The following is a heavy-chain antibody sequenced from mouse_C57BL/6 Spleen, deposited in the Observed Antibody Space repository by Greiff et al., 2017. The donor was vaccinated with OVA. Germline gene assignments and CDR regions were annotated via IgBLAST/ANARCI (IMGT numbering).Heavy chain of an antibody. D-gene: IGHD2-3*01. J-gene: IGHJ2*01. CDR3: ARSNSLYYYVDY. CDR1: GYTFTDYY. CDR2: INPNNGGT. Sequence: EVHLVESGPELVKPGASVKISCKASGYTFTDYYMNWVKQSHGKSLEWIGDINPNNGGTSYNQKFKGKATLTVDKSSSTAYMELRSLTSEDSAVYYCARSNSLYYYVDYWGQGTTLTVSS. V-gene: IGHV1-26*01.